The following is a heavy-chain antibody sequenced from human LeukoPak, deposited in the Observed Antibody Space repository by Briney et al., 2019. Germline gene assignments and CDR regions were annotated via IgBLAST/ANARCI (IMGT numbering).Heavy chain of an antibody. D-gene: IGHD4-17*01. CDR2: INHSGST. CDR3: ARDPFYGDSSLDYYYYMDV. CDR1: GGSFSGYY. J-gene: IGHJ6*03. Sequence: SETLSLTCAVYGGSFSGYYWSWIRQPPGKGLEWIGEINHSGSTNYNPSLKSRVTISVDTSKNQFSLKLSSVTAADTAVYYCARDPFYGDSSLDYYYYMDVWGKGTTVTVSS. V-gene: IGHV4-34*01.